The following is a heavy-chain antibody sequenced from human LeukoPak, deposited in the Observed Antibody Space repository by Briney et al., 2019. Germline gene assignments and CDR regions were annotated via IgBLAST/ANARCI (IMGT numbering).Heavy chain of an antibody. Sequence: GRSLRLSCAASGFTFSSSGIHWVRQAPAKALEWVAVIGYDGSNKYYADSVQARFTISRDNSKNTLFLQMNSLRAEDTAVYYCARGVGSTTYYAMDVWGQGTTVTVSS. J-gene: IGHJ6*02. V-gene: IGHV3-33*01. CDR2: IGYDGSNK. CDR3: ARGVGSTTYYAMDV. CDR1: GFTFSSSG. D-gene: IGHD2-2*01.